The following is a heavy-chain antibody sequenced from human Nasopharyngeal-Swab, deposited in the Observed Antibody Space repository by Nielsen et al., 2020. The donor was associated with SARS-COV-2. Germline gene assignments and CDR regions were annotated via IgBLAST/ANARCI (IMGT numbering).Heavy chain of an antibody. V-gene: IGHV3-48*01. J-gene: IGHJ3*02. D-gene: IGHD3-9*01. CDR3: ARGASYDILTGYPDAFDI. Sequence: GESLQISCAASGFTFSSYSMNWVRQAPGKGLEWVSNISSSTSTIYYADSVKGRFTISRDNAKNSLYLQMNSLRAEDTAVYYCARGASYDILTGYPDAFDIWGQGTMVTVSS. CDR1: GFTFSSYS. CDR2: ISSSTSTI.